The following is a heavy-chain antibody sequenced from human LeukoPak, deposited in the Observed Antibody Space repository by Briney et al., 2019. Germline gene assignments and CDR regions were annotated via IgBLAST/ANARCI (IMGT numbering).Heavy chain of an antibody. Sequence: GGSLRLSCAASGFTFDDYAMHWVRHAPGKGLEWVSGISWNSGSIGYADSVKGRFTISRDNAKNSLYLQMNSLRAEDTALYYCAKVKFSASSGYSNGAFDIWGQGTMVTVSS. V-gene: IGHV3-9*01. CDR3: AKVKFSASSGYSNGAFDI. J-gene: IGHJ3*02. CDR1: GFTFDDYA. D-gene: IGHD3-22*01. CDR2: ISWNSGSI.